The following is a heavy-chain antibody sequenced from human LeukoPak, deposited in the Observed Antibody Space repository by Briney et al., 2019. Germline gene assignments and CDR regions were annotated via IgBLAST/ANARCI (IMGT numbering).Heavy chain of an antibody. J-gene: IGHJ5*02. CDR2: INPSGGST. CDR3: ARVYMPNGGIASNWFDP. CDR1: GGTFSSYA. Sequence: GASVTVSCKASGGTFSSYAISWVRQAPGRGLEWMGIINPSGGSTSYAQKFQGRVTMTRDTSTSTVYMELSSLRSEDTAVYYCARVYMPNGGIASNWFDPWGQGTLVTVSS. V-gene: IGHV1-46*01. D-gene: IGHD6-13*01.